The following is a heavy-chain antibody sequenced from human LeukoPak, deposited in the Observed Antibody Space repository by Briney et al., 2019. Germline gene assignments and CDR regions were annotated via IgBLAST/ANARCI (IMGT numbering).Heavy chain of an antibody. D-gene: IGHD5-18*01. CDR1: GFNVTRNY. CDR2: LYSGGST. V-gene: IGHV3-66*01. J-gene: IGHJ2*01. CDR3: ARDPDTALAKGYFDL. Sequence: GGSLRLSCAASGFNVTRNYMGWVRQAPGKGLEWVSVLYSGGSTFFADSVKGRFTISRDNSKNTLYLQLSRLRVQDTAVYYCARDPDTALAKGYFDLWGRGTLVTVSS.